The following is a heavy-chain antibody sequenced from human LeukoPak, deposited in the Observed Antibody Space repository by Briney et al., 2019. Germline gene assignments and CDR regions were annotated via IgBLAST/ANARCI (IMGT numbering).Heavy chain of an antibody. V-gene: IGHV4-59*12. CDR1: GGSISSYY. CDR3: ARGGLPARYYFDY. J-gene: IGHJ4*02. D-gene: IGHD5-12*01. CDR2: IYYSGST. Sequence: KASETLSLTCTVSGGSISSYYWSWIRQPPGKGLEWIGYIYYSGSTKYNPSLKSRVTISVDTSKTHFSLKLSSVTAADTAVYYCARGGLPARYYFDYWGQGTLVTVSS.